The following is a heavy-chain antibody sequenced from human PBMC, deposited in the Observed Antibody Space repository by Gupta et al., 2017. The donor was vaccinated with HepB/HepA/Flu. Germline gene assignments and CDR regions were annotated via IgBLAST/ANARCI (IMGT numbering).Heavy chain of an antibody. J-gene: IGHJ6*03. D-gene: IGHD3-22*01. CDR1: GGTLSRHA. CDR3: AKYTYYYDNSGDRGDDGYYMDG. V-gene: IGHV1-69*01. CDR2: IIPSFGTV. Sequence: QVQLVQSGAEVKKPGSSVKVSCKASGGTLSRHAISWVRQAPGQGLEWMGGIIPSFGTVNDARKFQGRVKISADEATSTAYLEMSSRRAEDTAVYFGAKYTYYYDNSGDRGDDGYYMDGGGTGTTVTVSS.